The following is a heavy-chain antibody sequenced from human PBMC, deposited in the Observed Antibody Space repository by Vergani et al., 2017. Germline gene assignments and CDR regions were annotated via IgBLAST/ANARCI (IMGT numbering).Heavy chain of an antibody. CDR1: GFTFSSYA. J-gene: IGHJ4*02. CDR3: ARYTPYCSGGSCYSHYFDY. V-gene: IGHV3-23*01. CDR2: ISGSGGST. Sequence: EVQLLESGGGLVQPGGSLRLSCAASGFTFSSYAMSWVRQAPGKGLEWVSAISGSGGSTYYADSVKGRFTISRDNAKNSLYLQMNSLRAEDTAVYYCARYTPYCSGGSCYSHYFDYWGQGTLVTVSS. D-gene: IGHD2-15*01.